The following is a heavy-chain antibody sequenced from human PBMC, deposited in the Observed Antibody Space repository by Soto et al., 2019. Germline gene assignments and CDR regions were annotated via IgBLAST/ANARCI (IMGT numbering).Heavy chain of an antibody. CDR2: INHSGST. V-gene: IGHV4-34*01. J-gene: IGHJ6*03. CDR1: GGSFGGYY. Sequence: SETLCLTYAVYGGSFGGYYWRWIRQPPGKGLEWIGEINHSGSTNYNPSLKSRVTISVDTSKNQFSLKLSSVTAADTAVYYCARTSGGNDYSNYGTQRGDYYYYYYMDVWGKGTTVTVS. D-gene: IGHD4-4*01. CDR3: ARTSGGNDYSNYGTQRGDYYYYYYMDV.